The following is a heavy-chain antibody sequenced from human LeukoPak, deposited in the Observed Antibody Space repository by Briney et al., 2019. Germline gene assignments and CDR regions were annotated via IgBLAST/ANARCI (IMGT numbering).Heavy chain of an antibody. V-gene: IGHV4-39*01. CDR3: ATTGRVIDY. J-gene: IGHJ4*02. Sequence: PSETLSLTCTVSGGSISGSSYYWGWIRQPPGKGLEWIGSIYYSGSTYYNPSLKSRVTISVDTSKNQVSLKLSSVTAADTAVYYCATTGRVIDYWGQGTLVTVSS. CDR1: GGSISGSSYY. CDR2: IYYSGST. D-gene: IGHD1-14*01.